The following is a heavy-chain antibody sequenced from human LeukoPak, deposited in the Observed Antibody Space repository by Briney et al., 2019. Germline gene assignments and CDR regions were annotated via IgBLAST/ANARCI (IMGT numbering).Heavy chain of an antibody. Sequence: PGGSLRLSCAASGFTFSSYWMHWVRQGPGKGLVWVSHINNDGGSITYADSVKGRFTISRDNAKNTVLLQMNSLRAEDTAVYYCARVGTNWYFDLWGRGALVTVSS. J-gene: IGHJ2*01. V-gene: IGHV3-74*01. D-gene: IGHD3-10*01. CDR3: ARVGTNWYFDL. CDR2: INNDGGSI. CDR1: GFTFSSYW.